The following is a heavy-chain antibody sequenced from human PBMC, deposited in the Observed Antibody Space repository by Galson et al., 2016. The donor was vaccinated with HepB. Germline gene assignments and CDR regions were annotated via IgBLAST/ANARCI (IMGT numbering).Heavy chain of an antibody. CDR3: ARTDARRITGFYFDF. D-gene: IGHD1-1*01. CDR1: GGSIGRGGFY. CDR2: IYYSGKT. V-gene: IGHV4-31*03. Sequence: TLSLTCTVSGGSIGRGGFYWSWIRQHPGKGLEWIGYIYYSGKTYYNPSLKSRMSISVDTSKNEFFLGVSSVTAADTAVYYCARTDARRITGFYFDFWGQGALVTVSS. J-gene: IGHJ4*02.